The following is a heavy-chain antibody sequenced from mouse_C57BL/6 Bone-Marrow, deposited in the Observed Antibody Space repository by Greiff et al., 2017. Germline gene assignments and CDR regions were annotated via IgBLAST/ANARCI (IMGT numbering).Heavy chain of an antibody. Sequence: QVQLKESGAELARPGASVKLSCKASGYTFTSYGISWVKQRTGRGLEWIGAIYPRSGNTYYNEKFKGKAILTADKSSSTAYMELRSLTSEDSAVYFCARWGANGYYFDYWGQGTTLTVSS. CDR2: IYPRSGNT. V-gene: IGHV1-81*01. J-gene: IGHJ2*01. D-gene: IGHD1-1*01. CDR3: ARWGANGYYFDY. CDR1: GYTFTSYG.